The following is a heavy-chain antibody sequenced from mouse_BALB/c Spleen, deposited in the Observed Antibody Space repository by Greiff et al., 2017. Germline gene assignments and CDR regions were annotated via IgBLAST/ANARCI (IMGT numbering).Heavy chain of an antibody. J-gene: IGHJ4*01. CDR1: GFTFSSYA. V-gene: IGHV5-9-4*01. CDR3: ARRSTMITTYAMDY. D-gene: IGHD2-4*01. Sequence: EVMLVESGGGLVKPGGSLKLSCAASGFTFSSYAMSWVRQSPEKRLEWVAEISSGGSYTYYPDTVTGRFTISRDNAKNTLYLEMSSLRSEDTAMYYCARRSTMITTYAMDYWGQGTSVTVS. CDR2: ISSGGSYT.